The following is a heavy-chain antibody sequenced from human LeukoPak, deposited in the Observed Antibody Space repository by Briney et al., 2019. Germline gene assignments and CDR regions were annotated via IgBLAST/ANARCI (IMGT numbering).Heavy chain of an antibody. V-gene: IGHV4-30-4*01. CDR1: GGSISSGDYY. D-gene: IGHD3-22*01. Sequence: SETLSLTCTVSGGSISSGDYYWTWIRQPPGKGLEWIAYIYYTGSTYYNPSLKSRVTISVDTSKNQFSLKMTSLTAADTVVYYCARDNYDSSGYYEHALDLWGQGTMVTVSS. J-gene: IGHJ3*01. CDR2: IYYTGST. CDR3: ARDNYDSSGYYEHALDL.